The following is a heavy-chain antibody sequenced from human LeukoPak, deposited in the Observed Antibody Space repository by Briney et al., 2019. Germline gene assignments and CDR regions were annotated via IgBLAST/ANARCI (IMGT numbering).Heavy chain of an antibody. V-gene: IGHV3-30*02. CDR3: ARDVEILTGPFDY. Sequence: GGSLRLSCAASGFTFSKYDMHWVRQAPGKGLEWVAFIWSDGSNKYYADSVKGRFTISKDNSKNTLYLQMNSLRAEDTAVYYCARDVEILTGPFDYWGQGTLVTVSS. CDR2: IWSDGSNK. CDR1: GFTFSKYD. D-gene: IGHD3-9*01. J-gene: IGHJ4*02.